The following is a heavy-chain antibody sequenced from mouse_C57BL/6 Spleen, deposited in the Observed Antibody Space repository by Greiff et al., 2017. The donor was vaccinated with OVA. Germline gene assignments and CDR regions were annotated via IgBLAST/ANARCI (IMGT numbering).Heavy chain of an antibody. CDR1: GYTFTEYT. D-gene: IGHD2-3*01. Sequence: VKLMESGAELVKPGASVKLSCEASGYTFTEYTIHWVKQRSGQGLEWIGWFYPGSGSIKYNEKFKDKATLTADKSSSTVYMELSRLTSEDSAVYFCARHEDNDGYYYAMDYWGQGTSVTVSS. CDR3: ARHEDNDGYYYAMDY. CDR2: FYPGSGSI. V-gene: IGHV1-62-2*01. J-gene: IGHJ4*01.